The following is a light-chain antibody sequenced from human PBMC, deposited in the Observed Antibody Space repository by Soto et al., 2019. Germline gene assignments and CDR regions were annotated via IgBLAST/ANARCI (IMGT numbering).Light chain of an antibody. J-gene: IGKJ1*01. CDR1: QRNSTY. CDR2: DAS. Sequence: WRASQRNSTYVAWYQQKPGKAPKLLIYDASSSESGVPSRFSGSGSETHFTITISSLQPADFATYYCQQYTRYSSSTFRQGTKVDIK. CDR3: QQYTRYSSST. V-gene: IGKV1-5*01.